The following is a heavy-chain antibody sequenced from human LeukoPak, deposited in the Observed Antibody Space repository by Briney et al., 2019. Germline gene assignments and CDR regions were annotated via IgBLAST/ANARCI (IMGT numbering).Heavy chain of an antibody. CDR2: IYFSGGT. D-gene: IGHD4-23*01. CDR3: ASHYGGNSYFYY. V-gene: IGHV4-39*01. Sequence: SETLSLTCTVSGGSISSSSYYWGWIRQPPGKGLEWIGRIYFSGGTYYNPSLKSQLTISVDSSKNQFSLKLSSVTAADTAVYYCASHYGGNSYFYYWGQGTLVTVSS. J-gene: IGHJ4*02. CDR1: GGSISSSSYY.